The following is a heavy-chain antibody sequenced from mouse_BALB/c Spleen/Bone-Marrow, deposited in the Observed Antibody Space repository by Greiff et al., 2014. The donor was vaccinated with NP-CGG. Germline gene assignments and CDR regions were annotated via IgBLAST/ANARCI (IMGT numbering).Heavy chain of an antibody. J-gene: IGHJ4*01. CDR3: ARPPYYYGSSYDAMDY. CDR2: INPSTGYI. D-gene: IGHD1-1*01. Sequence: VQLQQSGAELAKPGASVKMSCKASGYTFTSYWMHWVKQRPGQGLEWIGYINPSTGYIEYNQKFRDKATLTADKSSSTAYMQLSSLTSEDSAVYYCARPPYYYGSSYDAMDYWGQGTSVTVSS. CDR1: GYTFTSYW. V-gene: IGHV1-7*01.